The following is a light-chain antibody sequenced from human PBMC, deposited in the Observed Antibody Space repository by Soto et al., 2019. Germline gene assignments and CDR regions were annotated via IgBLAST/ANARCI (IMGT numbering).Light chain of an antibody. CDR2: DAS. CDR1: QSISSW. CDR3: QQYNSYSPVT. V-gene: IGKV1-5*01. Sequence: DIPMTQSPSTLSASVGDRVTITCRASQSISSWLAWYQQKPGKAPKLLIYDASSLESGVPSRFSGSGSGTEFTLTISSLQPDDFATYYCQQYNSYSPVTFGQGTKLEIK. J-gene: IGKJ2*01.